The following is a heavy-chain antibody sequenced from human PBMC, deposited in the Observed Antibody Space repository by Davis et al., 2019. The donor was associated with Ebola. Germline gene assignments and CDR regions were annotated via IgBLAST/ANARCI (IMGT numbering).Heavy chain of an antibody. CDR2: IWYDGSNK. D-gene: IGHD3-9*01. CDR1: GFTFSSYG. J-gene: IGHJ3*02. Sequence: PGGSLRLSCAASGFTFSSYGMHWVRQAPGKGLEWVAVIWYDGSNKYYADSVKGRFTISRDNSRNTLYLQMNSLRAEDTAVYYCARALYDILTGYTDAFDIWGQGTMVTVSS. V-gene: IGHV3-33*01. CDR3: ARALYDILTGYTDAFDI.